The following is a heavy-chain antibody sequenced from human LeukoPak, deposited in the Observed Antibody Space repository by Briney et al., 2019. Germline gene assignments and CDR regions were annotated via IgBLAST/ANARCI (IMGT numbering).Heavy chain of an antibody. CDR3: ARSKPSPIVVVPAATYYYGMDV. V-gene: IGHV3-23*01. CDR2: ISGSGGST. Sequence: PGASLRLSSAASAFTFSSYAMSWVPQAPGQELEWVSAISGSGGSTYYADSVKGRFTISRDNSKNTLYLQMNSLRAEDTAVYYCARSKPSPIVVVPAATYYYGMDVWGQGTTVTVSS. CDR1: AFTFSSYA. J-gene: IGHJ6*02. D-gene: IGHD2-2*01.